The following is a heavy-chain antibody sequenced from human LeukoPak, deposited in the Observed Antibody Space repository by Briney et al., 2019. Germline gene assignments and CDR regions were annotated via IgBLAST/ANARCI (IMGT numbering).Heavy chain of an antibody. CDR1: GFTFSSYS. V-gene: IGHV3-21*01. CDR3: ARLDFRSGYPQY. CDR2: ISSSSSYI. J-gene: IGHJ4*02. Sequence: GGSLRLSCAASGFTFSSYSMNWVRQAPGKGLEWVSSISSSSSYIYYADSVKGRFTISRDNAKNSLYLQMNSLRAEDTAVYYCARLDFRSGYPQYWGQGTLVTVSS. D-gene: IGHD3-3*01.